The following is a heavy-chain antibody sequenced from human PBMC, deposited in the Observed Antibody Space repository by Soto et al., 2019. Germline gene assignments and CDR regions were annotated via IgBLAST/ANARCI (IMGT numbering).Heavy chain of an antibody. J-gene: IGHJ6*02. Sequence: QVQLQESGPGLVKPSETLSLTCTVSGGSISSYYWSWIRQPPGKGLECIGYIYYSGNTNYNPSLKNRVTIPVDTPKNQFPLKLSSVTAADTAVYYCARGKRYPYSYYGMDVWGQGTTVTVSS. CDR3: ARGKRYPYSYYGMDV. CDR2: IYYSGNT. D-gene: IGHD1-26*01. V-gene: IGHV4-59*01. CDR1: GGSISSYY.